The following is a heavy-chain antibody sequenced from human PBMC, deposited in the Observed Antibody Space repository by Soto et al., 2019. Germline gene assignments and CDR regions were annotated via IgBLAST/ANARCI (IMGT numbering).Heavy chain of an antibody. D-gene: IGHD6-19*01. V-gene: IGHV5-10-1*01. CDR2: IDPSDSYT. CDR3: ARHPSSLAGIFDY. CDR1: GYNFPTYC. Sequence: GESLKISCRPSGYNFPTYCITWVRQMPGKGLEWMGTIDPSDSYTNYSPSFQGHVTISADKSISTAYLQWSNLKASDTAIYYCARHPSSLAGIFDYWGQGTLVTVSS. J-gene: IGHJ4*02.